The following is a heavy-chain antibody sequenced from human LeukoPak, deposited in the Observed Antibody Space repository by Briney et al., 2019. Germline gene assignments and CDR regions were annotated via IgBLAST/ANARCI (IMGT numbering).Heavy chain of an antibody. CDR2: IYYSGNT. CDR3: ASPQRGYSYGYAGPFDY. D-gene: IGHD5-18*01. CDR1: GGSISSSTY. Sequence: PSETLSLTCTVSGGSISSSTYWGWIRQPPGKGLEWIGSIYYSGNTYYNPSLKSRVTISVDTSKNQFSLKLSSVTAADTAVYYCASPQRGYSYGYAGPFDYWGQGTLVTVSS. J-gene: IGHJ4*02. V-gene: IGHV4-39*01.